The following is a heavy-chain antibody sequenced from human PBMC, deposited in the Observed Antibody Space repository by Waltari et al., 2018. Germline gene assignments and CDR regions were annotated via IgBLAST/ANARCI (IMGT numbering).Heavy chain of an antibody. V-gene: IGHV3-30*02. CDR1: GFTFSSYG. CDR3: ARNLGRFGVASVGY. D-gene: IGHD3-3*01. CDR2: IRYDGSNK. J-gene: IGHJ4*02. Sequence: QVQLVESGGGVVQPGGSLRLSCAASGFTFSSYGMHWVRQAPGKGLEWVAFIRYDGSNKYYADSVKGRFTISRDKSKNTLYLQMNSLRAEDTAVYYCARNLGRFGVASVGYWGQGTLVTVSS.